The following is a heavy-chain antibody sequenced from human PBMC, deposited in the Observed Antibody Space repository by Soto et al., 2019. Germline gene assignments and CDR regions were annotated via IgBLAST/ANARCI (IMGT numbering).Heavy chain of an antibody. D-gene: IGHD6-6*01. CDR2: ISSSSSTI. V-gene: IGHV3-48*04. CDR1: GFTFSSYS. J-gene: IGHJ1*01. CDR3: AKDIGQLVPPAYFQH. Sequence: GGSLRLSCAASGFTFSSYSMNWGRQAPGKGLEWVSYISSSSSTIYYADSVKGRFTISRDNAKNSLYLQMNSLRAEDTALYYCAKDIGQLVPPAYFQHWGQGTLVTVSS.